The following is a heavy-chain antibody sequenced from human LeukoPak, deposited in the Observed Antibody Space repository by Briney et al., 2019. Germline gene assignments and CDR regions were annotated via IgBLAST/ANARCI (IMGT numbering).Heavy chain of an antibody. CDR2: ISAYNGNT. V-gene: IGHV1-18*01. CDR3: ARSYNYGSRPFFDY. J-gene: IGHJ4*02. CDR1: GYTFTSYG. D-gene: IGHD3-10*01. Sequence: EASVKVSCKASGYTFTSYGISWVRQAPGQGLEWMGWISAYNGNTNYAQKLQGRVTMTTDTSTSTVYMELSSLRSEDTAVYYCARSYNYGSRPFFDYWGQGTLVTVSS.